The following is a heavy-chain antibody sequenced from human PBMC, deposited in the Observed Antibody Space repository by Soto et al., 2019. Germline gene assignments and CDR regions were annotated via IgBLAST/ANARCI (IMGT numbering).Heavy chain of an antibody. D-gene: IGHD3-3*01. Sequence: GASVKVSCKASGGTFSRYAFSWVRQAPGQGLEWMGGIIPIFGTANYAQKFQGTVTITADESTSTAYMELSSLRSEDTAVYYCATLWSGYYNWFDPWGQGXLVTVYS. CDR1: GGTFSRYA. CDR2: IIPIFGTA. V-gene: IGHV1-69*13. J-gene: IGHJ5*02. CDR3: ATLWSGYYNWFDP.